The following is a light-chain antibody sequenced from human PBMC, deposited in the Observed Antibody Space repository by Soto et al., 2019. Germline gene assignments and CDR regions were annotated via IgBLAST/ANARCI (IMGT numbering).Light chain of an antibody. J-gene: IGKJ2*01. CDR3: QQYGSSPMYT. Sequence: EIVLTQSPATLSLSPGERATLSCVASQSVSSSYLAWYQQRPGLAPRLLIYDTSSRAPGIADRFSGSGSGTDFTLTISRLEPEDFAVYYCQQYGSSPMYTFGQGTKLEIK. CDR1: QSVSSSY. CDR2: DTS. V-gene: IGKV3D-20*01.